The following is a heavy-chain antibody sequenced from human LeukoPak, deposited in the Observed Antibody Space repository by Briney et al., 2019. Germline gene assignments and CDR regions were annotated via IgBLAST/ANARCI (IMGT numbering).Heavy chain of an antibody. CDR2: MYYSGST. D-gene: IGHD5-18*01. V-gene: IGHV4-39*01. J-gene: IGHJ4*02. CDR1: GGSISSSSYY. Sequence: TSETLSLTCTVSGGSISSSSYYWGWIRQPPGKGLEWFGRMYYSGSTYYNPSLKRRVTISVDTSKNQFSLQLSSVTAADPAVYYCARPSSYSGGSNYWGQGPLVTVPS. CDR3: ARPSSYSGGSNY.